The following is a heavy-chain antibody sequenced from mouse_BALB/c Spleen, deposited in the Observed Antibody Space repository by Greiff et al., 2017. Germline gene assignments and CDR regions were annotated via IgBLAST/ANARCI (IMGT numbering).Heavy chain of an antibody. CDR1: GYTFTSYW. Sequence: QVHVKQSGAELARPGASVKLSCKASGYTFTSYWMQWVKQRPGQGLEWIGAIYPGDGDTRYTQKFKGKATLTADKSSSTAYMQLSSLASEDSAVYYCAREGPFAYWGQGTLVTVSA. CDR2: IYPGDGDT. D-gene: IGHD3-3*01. J-gene: IGHJ3*01. CDR3: AREGPFAY. V-gene: IGHV1-87*01.